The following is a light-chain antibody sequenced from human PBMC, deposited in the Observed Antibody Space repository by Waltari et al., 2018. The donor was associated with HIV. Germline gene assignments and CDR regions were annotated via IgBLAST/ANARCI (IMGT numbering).Light chain of an antibody. CDR2: WAS. CDR3: QQYYSVPWT. CDR1: QSVLSSSNNNNY. Sequence: DIVMTQSPDSLAVSLGARATFNCKSSQSVLSSSNNNNYLAWYQQKPGQPPKLLFYWASARESGVPDPFSGSGSETEFTLTISGLQAEDVAVYYCQQYYSVPWTFGQGTKVEIK. J-gene: IGKJ1*01. V-gene: IGKV4-1*01.